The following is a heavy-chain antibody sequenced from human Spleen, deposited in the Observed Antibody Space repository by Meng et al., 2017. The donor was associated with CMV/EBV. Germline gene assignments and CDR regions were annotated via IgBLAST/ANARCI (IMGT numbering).Heavy chain of an antibody. CDR1: GYSITNGYY. Sequence: GSLRLSCTVSGYSITNGYYWGWIRQPPGKGLEWIGNVYYSEDTFSNPSLRSRVTLSLDTSKKQFSLKLSSVTAADTAVYYCARGFADAHAFDIWGQGTMVTVSS. J-gene: IGHJ3*02. CDR2: VYYSEDT. D-gene: IGHD3-10*01. CDR3: ARGFADAHAFDI. V-gene: IGHV4-38-2*02.